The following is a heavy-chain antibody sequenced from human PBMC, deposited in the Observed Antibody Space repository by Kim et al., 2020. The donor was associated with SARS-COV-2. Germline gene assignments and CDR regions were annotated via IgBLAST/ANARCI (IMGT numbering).Heavy chain of an antibody. J-gene: IGHJ5*02. V-gene: IGHV3-15*01. CDR3: TTVAWQLVHDWFDP. Sequence: AAPVKGRFTISRDDSKNTLYLQMNSLKTEDTAVYYCTTVAWQLVHDWFDPWGQGTLVTVSS. D-gene: IGHD6-13*01.